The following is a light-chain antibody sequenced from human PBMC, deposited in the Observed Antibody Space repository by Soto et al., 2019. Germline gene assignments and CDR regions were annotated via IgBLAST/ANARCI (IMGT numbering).Light chain of an antibody. CDR2: GTS. Sequence: DMDITRSPGRRVVSACGSGWLPCNYSQSVNSAYLAWYQQKPGQAPRLLIYGTSTRAGGVPARFSGGGSGTEFTTTIASLQSVDFAVYYCHQYHGWPRTFSQGTKVDIK. J-gene: IGKJ1*01. CDR1: QSVNSAY. CDR3: HQYHGWPRT. V-gene: IGKV3-15*01.